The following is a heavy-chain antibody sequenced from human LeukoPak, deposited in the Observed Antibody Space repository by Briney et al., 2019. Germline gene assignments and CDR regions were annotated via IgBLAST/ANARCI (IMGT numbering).Heavy chain of an antibody. Sequence: ASVKVSCKASGYTFNTFGVAWVRQAPGQGLEWMGWISGYNGDTDYAAHLQGRVTLTTDTSTNTAYMEMRSLRSDAAAVYYCAREGVVVAATYDGMDVWGQGTTVTVSS. CDR3: AREGVVVAATYDGMDV. V-gene: IGHV1-18*01. D-gene: IGHD2-15*01. CDR2: ISGYNGDT. J-gene: IGHJ6*02. CDR1: GYTFNTFG.